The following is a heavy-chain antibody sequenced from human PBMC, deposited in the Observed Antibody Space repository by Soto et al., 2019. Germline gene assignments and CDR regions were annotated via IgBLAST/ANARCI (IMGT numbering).Heavy chain of an antibody. CDR3: ARARMITFGGVIVKDDYDAFDI. J-gene: IGHJ3*02. V-gene: IGHV3-21*01. D-gene: IGHD3-16*02. Sequence: GGSLRLSCAASGFTFSSYSMNWVRQAPGKGLEWVSSISSSSSYIYYADSVKGRFTISRDNAKNSLYLQMNSLRAEDTAVYYCARARMITFGGVIVKDDYDAFDIWGQGTMVTVSS. CDR1: GFTFSSYS. CDR2: ISSSSSYI.